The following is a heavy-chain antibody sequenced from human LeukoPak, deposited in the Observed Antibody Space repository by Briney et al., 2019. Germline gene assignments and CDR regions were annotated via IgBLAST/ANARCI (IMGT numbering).Heavy chain of an antibody. D-gene: IGHD6-19*01. V-gene: IGHV3-23*01. CDR2: ISGSGGST. J-gene: IGHJ4*02. Sequence: GGSLRLSCAASGFTFSSYAMSWVRQAPGKGLEWVSAISGSGGSTFYADSVKGRFTISRDNSNNAVHLQMNSLRAEDTAVYYCAKRGPGPVAGSYDYWGQGTLVTVSS. CDR3: AKRGPGPVAGSYDY. CDR1: GFTFSSYA.